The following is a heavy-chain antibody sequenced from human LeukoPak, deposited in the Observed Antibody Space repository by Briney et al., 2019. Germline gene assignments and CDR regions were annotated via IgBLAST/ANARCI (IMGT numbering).Heavy chain of an antibody. V-gene: IGHV4-38-2*02. CDR1: GYSISSGYY. CDR3: ARDEGAFDI. Sequence: PSETLSLTCTVSGYSISSGYYWGWIRQPPGKGLEWIGSIYHSGSTYYNPSLKSRVTISVDTSKNQFSLKLSSVTAADTAVYYCARDEGAFDIWGQGTMVTVSS. J-gene: IGHJ3*02. CDR2: IYHSGST.